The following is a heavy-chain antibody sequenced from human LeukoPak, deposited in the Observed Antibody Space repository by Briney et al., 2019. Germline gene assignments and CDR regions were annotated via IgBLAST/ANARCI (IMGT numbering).Heavy chain of an antibody. CDR1: GFTFSGSA. CDR3: TRRLAVEDY. CDR2: IRSKANSYAT. Sequence: GGSLRLSCAASGFTFSGSAMHWVRQASGKGLEWVGRIRSKANSYATAYAASVKGRFTISRDDSKNTAYLQMNSLKTEDTAVYYCTRRLAVEDYWGQGTLVTVSS. D-gene: IGHD6-19*01. V-gene: IGHV3-73*01. J-gene: IGHJ4*02.